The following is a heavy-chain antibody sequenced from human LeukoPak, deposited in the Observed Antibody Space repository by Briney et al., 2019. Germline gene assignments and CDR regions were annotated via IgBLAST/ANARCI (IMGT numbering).Heavy chain of an antibody. D-gene: IGHD1-26*01. CDR3: ARESHVSREDS. V-gene: IGHV1-3*01. Sequence: ASVKVSCKASGYTFTTYAMHWVRQAPGQRLEWMGWINAGNGNTKYSQKFQARVTITRDTSTSTAYMELRSLRSDDTAVYYCARESHVSREDSWGQGTLVTVSS. CDR1: GYTFTTYA. CDR2: INAGNGNT. J-gene: IGHJ4*02.